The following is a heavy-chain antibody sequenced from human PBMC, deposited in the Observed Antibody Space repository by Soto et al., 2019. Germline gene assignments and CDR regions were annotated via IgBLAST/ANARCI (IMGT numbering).Heavy chain of an antibody. V-gene: IGHV5-51*01. CDR2: IYPGDSDT. J-gene: IGHJ6*02. CDR1: GYSFTSYW. D-gene: IGHD1-26*01. CDR3: ARRGAGSYYLADYYYGMDV. Sequence: GESLKISCKGSGYSFTSYWIGWVRQMPGKGLEWMGIIYPGDSDTRYSPSFQGQVTISADESISTAYLQWSSLKASDTAMYYCARRGAGSYYLADYYYGMDVWGQGTTVTVSS.